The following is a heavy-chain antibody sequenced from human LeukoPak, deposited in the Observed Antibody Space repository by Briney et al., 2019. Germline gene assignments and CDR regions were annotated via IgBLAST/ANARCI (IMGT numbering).Heavy chain of an antibody. J-gene: IGHJ4*02. CDR2: TYYSGST. Sequence: SETLSLTCTVSGGSISSFYWSWIRQPPGKGLEWIAYTYYSGSTNYNPSLKSRVTISVDTSKDQFSLKLSSVTAADTAVYYCARSGFGKASFDYWGQGTLVTVSS. CDR3: ARSGFGKASFDY. D-gene: IGHD3-10*01. CDR1: GGSISSFY. V-gene: IGHV4-59*08.